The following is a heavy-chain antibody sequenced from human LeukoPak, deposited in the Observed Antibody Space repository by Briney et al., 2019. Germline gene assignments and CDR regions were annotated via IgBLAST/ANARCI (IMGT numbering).Heavy chain of an antibody. D-gene: IGHD6-19*01. CDR1: GASTTNGIYY. V-gene: IGHV4-39*01. Sequence: SETLSLTCTVSGASTTNGIYYWAWIRQPPGTGLEWIGSVHNVGSTYYNLSLRSRVTMSIDTSKNQFSLRLNSVTAADTAVYYCARHAEYNSGWHFYLDHWGQGILVTVSS. CDR3: ARHAEYNSGWHFYLDH. J-gene: IGHJ4*02. CDR2: VHNVGST.